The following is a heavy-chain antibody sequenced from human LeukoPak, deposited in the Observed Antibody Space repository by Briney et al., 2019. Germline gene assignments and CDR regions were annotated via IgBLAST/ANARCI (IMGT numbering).Heavy chain of an antibody. J-gene: IGHJ4*02. CDR2: MFYTGST. CDR1: GGSITTADYY. CDR3: TRGAGDYGYYFDY. Sequence: SETLSLTCTVSGGSITTADYYWRWIRQPPGKGLEWIGNMFYTGSTYYNPSLTSRVTMSIDTSKNQFSLMLTSVTASDTAVYYCTRGAGDYGYYFDYWGQGTLVTVSS. D-gene: IGHD4-17*01. V-gene: IGHV4-30-4*01.